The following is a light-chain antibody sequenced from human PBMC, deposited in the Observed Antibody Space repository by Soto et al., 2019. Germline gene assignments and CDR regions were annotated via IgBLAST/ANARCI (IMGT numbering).Light chain of an antibody. CDR1: SSDVGGYNY. Sequence: QSALTQPASVSGSPGQSITISCTGTSSDVGGYNYVSWYQPHPGKAPKLMIYEVSNRPPGVSNRFSGSKSGNTASLTISGLQSEDEADYYCSSYTSSSTLGVFGGGTKLTVL. J-gene: IGLJ2*01. CDR2: EVS. V-gene: IGLV2-14*01. CDR3: SSYTSSSTLGV.